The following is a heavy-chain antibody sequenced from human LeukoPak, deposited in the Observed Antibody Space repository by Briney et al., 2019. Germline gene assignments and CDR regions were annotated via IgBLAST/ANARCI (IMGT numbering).Heavy chain of an antibody. J-gene: IGHJ3*02. CDR3: AKSNGYGLIDI. D-gene: IGHD3-22*01. Sequence: SETLSLTCGVYDGSLSDYLWSWIRQPPGKGLEWIGEINHSGSTNYNPSLKSRVTISLDTSRNQFSLKLNSVTAADTAVYYCAKSNGYGLIDIWGQGTMVTVSS. CDR1: DGSLSDYL. V-gene: IGHV4-34*01. CDR2: INHSGST.